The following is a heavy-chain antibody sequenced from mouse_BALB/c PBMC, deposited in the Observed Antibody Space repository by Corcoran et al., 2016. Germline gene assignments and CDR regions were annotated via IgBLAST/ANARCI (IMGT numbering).Heavy chain of an antibody. CDR2: INTYTGEP. V-gene: IGHV9-3-1*01. J-gene: IGHJ4*01. Sequence: QIQLVQSGPELKKPGETVKISCKASGYTFTNYGMNWVKQAPGKGLKWMGWINTYTGEPTYADDFKGRFAFSLETSASTAYLQINNLKKEDTATYFCARSGGNRYYYAMDYWGQGTSVTVSS. D-gene: IGHD2-1*01. CDR1: GYTFTNYG. CDR3: ARSGGNRYYYAMDY.